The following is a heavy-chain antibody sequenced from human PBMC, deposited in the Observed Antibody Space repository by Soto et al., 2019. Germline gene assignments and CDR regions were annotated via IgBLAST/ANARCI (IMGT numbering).Heavy chain of an antibody. Sequence: SLSLSCAASGFAFDDYAMHWVRQAPGKGLEWVSGISWNSVSIGYADSVKGRFTISRDNAKNSLYLQMNRLRAEEPALYFCATDMTTLPVTGPNFWGQGTLVTVSS. D-gene: IGHD1-7*01. CDR1: GFAFDDYA. CDR3: ATDMTTLPVTGPNF. V-gene: IGHV3-9*01. CDR2: ISWNSVSI. J-gene: IGHJ4*02.